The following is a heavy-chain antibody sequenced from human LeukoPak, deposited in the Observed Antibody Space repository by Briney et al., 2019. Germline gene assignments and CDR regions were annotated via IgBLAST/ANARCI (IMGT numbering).Heavy chain of an antibody. Sequence: GGSLRLSCATSGVAVSTSVIYWFRQPPGKGLEWVSDIKDADAITSYADSVKGRFTISRDNSKNTVYLEMNNLRGEDTALYYCAKVGVRINSGDYWGQGTLVTVSS. CDR2: IKDADAIT. J-gene: IGHJ4*02. CDR3: AKVGVRINSGDY. V-gene: IGHV3-23*01. CDR1: GVAVSTSV. D-gene: IGHD3-10*01.